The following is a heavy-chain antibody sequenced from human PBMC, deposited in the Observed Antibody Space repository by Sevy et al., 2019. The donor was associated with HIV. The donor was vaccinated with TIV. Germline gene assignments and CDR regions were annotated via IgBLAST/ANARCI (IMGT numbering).Heavy chain of an antibody. CDR2: ISAYSAYT. V-gene: IGHV1-18*04. Sequence: ASVKVSCKASGYTFTRYGITWVRQAPGQGLEWMGWISAYSAYTNYAQKLQGRVTMTTDTSTGTAYMELRSLRSDDTAVYYCARHRQDCSSTSSFDPWGQGTLVTVSS. CDR1: GYTFTRYG. CDR3: ARHRQDCSSTSSFDP. J-gene: IGHJ5*02. D-gene: IGHD2-2*01.